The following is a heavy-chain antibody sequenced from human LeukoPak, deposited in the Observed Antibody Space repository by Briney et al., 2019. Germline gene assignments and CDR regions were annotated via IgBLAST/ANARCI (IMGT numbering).Heavy chain of an antibody. V-gene: IGHV1-18*01. J-gene: IGHJ6*03. CDR1: GYTFTSYG. Sequence: ASVKVSCKASGYTFTSYGISWVRQAPGQGLEWMGWISAYNGNTNSAQKLQGRVTMTTDTSTSTAYMELRSLRSDDTAVYYCAIPSLGYCSGGSCWGYYMDVWGKGTTVTVSS. CDR2: ISAYNGNT. CDR3: AIPSLGYCSGGSCWGYYMDV. D-gene: IGHD2-15*01.